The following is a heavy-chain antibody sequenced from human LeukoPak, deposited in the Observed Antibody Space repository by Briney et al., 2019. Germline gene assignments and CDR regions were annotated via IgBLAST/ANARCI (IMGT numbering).Heavy chain of an antibody. D-gene: IGHD6-19*01. CDR3: ARQTGYSSGKGAFDI. J-gene: IGHJ3*02. CDR1: GGSISSSRYY. V-gene: IGHV4-39*01. CDR2: IYHNGET. Sequence: SETLSLTCTVSGGSISSSRYYWGWIRQPPGKGLEWIGSIYHNGETYYSPSLKSRVTISVDTSKNQFSLKLSSVTAADTAVYYCARQTGYSSGKGAFDIWGQGTMVTVSS.